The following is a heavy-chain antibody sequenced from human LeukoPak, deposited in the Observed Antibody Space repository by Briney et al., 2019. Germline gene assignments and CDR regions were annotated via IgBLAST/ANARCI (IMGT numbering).Heavy chain of an antibody. Sequence: SETLSLTCAVYGGSFSGFYWSWIRQPPGKGLEWIGEINHSGSTNYNPSLKSRVTISVDTSKNQFSLKLSSVTAADTAVYYCARSSCRGYYYYYGMDVWGQGTPVTVSS. J-gene: IGHJ6*02. V-gene: IGHV4-34*01. CDR1: GGSFSGFY. D-gene: IGHD6-13*01. CDR2: INHSGST. CDR3: ARSSCRGYYYYYGMDV.